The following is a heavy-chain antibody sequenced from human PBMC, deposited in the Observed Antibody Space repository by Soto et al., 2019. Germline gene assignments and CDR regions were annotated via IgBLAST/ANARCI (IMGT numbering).Heavy chain of an antibody. D-gene: IGHD2-2*01. CDR2: IYHSGST. Sequence: SETLSLTCAVSGGSISSSNWWRWVRQPPGKGLEWIGEIYHSGSTNYNPSLKSRVTISVDKSKNQFSLKLSSVTAADTAVYYCAARVADAYPGGYQLLVSPYGMDVWGQGTTVTVSS. CDR3: AARVADAYPGGYQLLVSPYGMDV. V-gene: IGHV4-4*02. CDR1: GGSISSSNW. J-gene: IGHJ6*02.